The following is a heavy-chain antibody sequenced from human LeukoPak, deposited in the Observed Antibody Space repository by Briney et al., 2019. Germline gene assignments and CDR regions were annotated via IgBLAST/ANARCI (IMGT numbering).Heavy chain of an antibody. CDR1: GFTFSSYA. CDR3: ARDKHCSGGSCYPPPYYYYMDV. Sequence: PGGSLRLSCAASGFTFSSYAMHWVRQAPGKGLEWVAVISYDGSNKYYADSVKGRFTISRDNSENTLYLQMNSLRAEDTAVYYCARDKHCSGGSCYPPPYYYYMDVWGKGTTVTVSS. CDR2: ISYDGSNK. J-gene: IGHJ6*03. V-gene: IGHV3-30*04. D-gene: IGHD2-15*01.